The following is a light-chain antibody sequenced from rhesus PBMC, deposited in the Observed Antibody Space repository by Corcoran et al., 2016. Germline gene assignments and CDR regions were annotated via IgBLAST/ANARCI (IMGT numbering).Light chain of an antibody. CDR3: QETSNLFT. CDR2: GAS. Sequence: EIVMTQSPATLSLSPGERATLSCRASQSVTSYLAWYQQEPRQAPRLLIYGASTRATGIPDRSSGSGSGTDFTLTINSREPEDFAVYYCQETSNLFTFGPGTKLDIK. J-gene: IGKJ3*01. V-gene: IGKV3-31*02. CDR1: QSVTSY.